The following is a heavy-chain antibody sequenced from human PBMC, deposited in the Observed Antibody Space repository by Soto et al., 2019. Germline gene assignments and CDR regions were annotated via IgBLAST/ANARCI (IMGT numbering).Heavy chain of an antibody. J-gene: IGHJ4*02. CDR2: INPSSGGT. Sequence: ASVKVSCKASGYAFTGYYMHWVRQAPGQGLEWMGWINPSSGGTNYAQKFQGRVTMTRDTSISTAYMELSRLRSDDTAVYYCARVLPPLYCGSVVPGAQGTRVPVP. D-gene: IGHD3-10*01. V-gene: IGHV1-2*02. CDR1: GYAFTGYY. CDR3: ARVLPPLYCGSVVP.